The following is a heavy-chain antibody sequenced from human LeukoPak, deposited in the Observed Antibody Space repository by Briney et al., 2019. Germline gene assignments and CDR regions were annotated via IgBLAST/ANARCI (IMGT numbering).Heavy chain of an antibody. V-gene: IGHV1-2*02. J-gene: IGHJ4*02. CDR2: INPDSGGT. D-gene: IGHD4-23*01. CDR1: GYTFTGYS. CDR3: ARNWASYDFGGYDFFDY. Sequence: GASVKVSCKASGYTFTGYSVHWVRQAPGQGLEWLGWINPDSGGTNFAQKFQGRVTMTRDTSITTAYLELSSLRSDDTAVYYCARNWASYDFGGYDFFDYWGQGILVTVSS.